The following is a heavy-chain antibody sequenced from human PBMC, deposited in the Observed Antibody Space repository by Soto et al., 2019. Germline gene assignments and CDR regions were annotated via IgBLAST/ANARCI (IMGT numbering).Heavy chain of an antibody. Sequence: SVKVSCKASGGTFNNYAISWVRQAPGQGLEWMGGIIPLFGTANYAQKFQGRVTITADESTSTAYMELRSLRSEDTAVYYCARGVHYDSSGYYYFYRGQGTLVTVSS. D-gene: IGHD3-22*01. J-gene: IGHJ4*02. CDR3: ARGVHYDSSGYYYFY. CDR1: GGTFNNYA. V-gene: IGHV1-69*13. CDR2: IIPLFGTA.